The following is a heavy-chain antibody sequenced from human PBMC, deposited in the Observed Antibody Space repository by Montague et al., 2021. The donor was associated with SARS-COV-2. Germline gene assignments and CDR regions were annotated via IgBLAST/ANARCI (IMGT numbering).Heavy chain of an antibody. CDR3: ARGWGSFPRSSLVN. D-gene: IGHD3-22*01. CDR2: IYSGGST. J-gene: IGHJ4*02. Sequence: SLRLSCSASGFTISINYMYWVRQAPGKGLEWVSVIYSGGSTYYAXSVKGRFTISRHDSKNTLYLQMNSLRAEDTAVYYCARGWGSFPRSSLVNWGQGTLVTVSS. CDR1: GFTISINY. V-gene: IGHV3-53*04.